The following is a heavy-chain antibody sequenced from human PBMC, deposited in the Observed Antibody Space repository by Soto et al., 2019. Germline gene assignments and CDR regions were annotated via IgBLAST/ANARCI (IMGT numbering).Heavy chain of an antibody. CDR1: GFTFSSYE. V-gene: IGHV3-48*03. CDR3: ARLGSDGIENWFDP. Sequence: PGGSLRLSCAASGFTFSSYEMNWVRQAPGKGLEWVSYISSRGRTIYYADSVKGRFSISRDNAKNSLYLQMNSLRAEDTAVYYCARLGSDGIENWFDPWGQGTLVTVSS. J-gene: IGHJ5*02. D-gene: IGHD2-15*01. CDR2: ISSRGRTI.